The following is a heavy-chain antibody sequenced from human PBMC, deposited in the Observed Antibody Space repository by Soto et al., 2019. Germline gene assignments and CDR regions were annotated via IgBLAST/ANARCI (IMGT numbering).Heavy chain of an antibody. CDR1: GYTFSNYG. CDR3: ARDEGIRGFDS. J-gene: IGHJ5*01. V-gene: IGHV1-18*04. CDR2: ISGYNCLT. D-gene: IGHD3-10*01. Sequence: QVQLVQSGDEVKKSGASVKVSCKASGYTFSNYGISWVRQAPGHGLGWMGWISGYNCLTAYAQNVPGRVTMTIDTPTTPVFMEMTGLRSNDTAVYYCARDEGIRGFDSWGHGTLVTVSS.